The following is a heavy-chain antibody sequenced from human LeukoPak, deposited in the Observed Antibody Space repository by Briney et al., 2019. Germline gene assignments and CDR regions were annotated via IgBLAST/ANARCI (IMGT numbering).Heavy chain of an antibody. CDR2: INWNGGST. Sequence: GGSLRLSCAASGFTFDDYGMSWVRQAPGKGLEWVSGINWNGGSTGYADSVKGRFTISRDNAKNSLYLQMNSLRAEDTAVYYCARAFEQWELAWGRGDAFDIWGQGTMVTVSS. CDR3: ARAFEQWELAWGRGDAFDI. CDR1: GFTFDDYG. V-gene: IGHV3-20*04. D-gene: IGHD1-26*01. J-gene: IGHJ3*02.